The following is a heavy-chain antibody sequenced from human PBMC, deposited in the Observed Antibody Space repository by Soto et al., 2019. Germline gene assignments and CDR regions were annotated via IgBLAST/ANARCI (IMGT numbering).Heavy chain of an antibody. CDR1: GFNFSSYA. CDR3: AKDLFSSSGYDYFYYYGMDV. Sequence: GGSLRLSCAASGFNFSSYAMSWVRQAPGKGLEWVSAISGSGGSTYYADSVKGRFTISRDNSKNTLYLQMNSLRAEDTAVYYCAKDLFSSSGYDYFYYYGMDVWGQGTTVTVSS. CDR2: ISGSGGST. D-gene: IGHD5-12*01. J-gene: IGHJ6*02. V-gene: IGHV3-23*01.